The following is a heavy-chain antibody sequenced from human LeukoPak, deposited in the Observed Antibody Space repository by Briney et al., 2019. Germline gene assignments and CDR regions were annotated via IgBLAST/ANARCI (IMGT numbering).Heavy chain of an antibody. CDR2: ISTSSSYI. Sequence: GGSLRLSCAVSGFTFSRNSMNWVRQAPGKGLEWVSSISTSSSYIYYADSVKGRFTISRDNSKNTLYLQMNSLRAEDTAVYYCARGGSYLSAFDIWGQGTMVTVSS. J-gene: IGHJ3*02. D-gene: IGHD1-26*01. V-gene: IGHV3-21*04. CDR3: ARGGSYLSAFDI. CDR1: GFTFSRNS.